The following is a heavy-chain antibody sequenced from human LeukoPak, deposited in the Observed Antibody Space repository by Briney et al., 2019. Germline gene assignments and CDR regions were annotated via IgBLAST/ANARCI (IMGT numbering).Heavy chain of an antibody. CDR3: AREFRQSNWNDGHWFDP. CDR2: ISPIFDIA. Sequence: GASVKVSCKASGGTFSSYGIIWVRQAPGQGLEWMGRISPIFDIANYAQKFQGRVTITADTSTSTAYMELSSLRSEDTAMYYCAREFRQSNWNDGHWFDPWGQGTLVTVSS. CDR1: GGTFSSYG. D-gene: IGHD1-20*01. V-gene: IGHV1-69*04. J-gene: IGHJ5*02.